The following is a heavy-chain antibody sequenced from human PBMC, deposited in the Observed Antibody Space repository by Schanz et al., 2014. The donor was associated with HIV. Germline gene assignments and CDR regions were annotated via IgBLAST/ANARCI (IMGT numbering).Heavy chain of an antibody. J-gene: IGHJ5*02. Sequence: EVQLVESGGGIVQPGGSLRLSCAASGFTFSSYWMHWVRQVPGKGLVWVSRINNDGSSTSYADSVKGRFTISRDNAKNTLYLQMNSLRAEDTAVYYCAREYYSRNWNWFDPWGQGTLVTVSS. CDR2: INNDGSST. CDR1: GFTFSSYW. V-gene: IGHV3-74*01. D-gene: IGHD6-13*01. CDR3: AREYYSRNWNWFDP.